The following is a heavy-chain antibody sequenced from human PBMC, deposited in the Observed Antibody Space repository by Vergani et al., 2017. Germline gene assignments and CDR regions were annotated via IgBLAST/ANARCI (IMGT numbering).Heavy chain of an antibody. D-gene: IGHD6-13*01. Sequence: QLQLQESGPGLVKPSETLSLTCTVSGGSISSSSYYWGWIRQPPGKGLEWIGSIYYSGSTYYNPSLKSRVTISVDTSKNQFSLKLSSVTAADTAVYYCARWSIAAAGKFDYWGRGTLVTVSS. V-gene: IGHV4-39*01. CDR1: GGSISSSSYY. CDR3: ARWSIAAAGKFDY. CDR2: IYYSGST. J-gene: IGHJ2*01.